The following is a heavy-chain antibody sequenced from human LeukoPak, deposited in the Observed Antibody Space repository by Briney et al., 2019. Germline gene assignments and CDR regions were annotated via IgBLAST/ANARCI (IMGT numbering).Heavy chain of an antibody. D-gene: IGHD3-10*01. CDR1: GYTFTSYG. V-gene: IGHV1-46*01. CDR2: INPSGGST. J-gene: IGHJ5*02. CDR3: ARDPVTMVRGVIIRWLDP. Sequence: GASVKVSCKASGYTFTSYGISWVRQAPGQGLEWMGIINPSGGSTSYAQKFQGRVTMTRDTSTSTVYMELSSLRSEDTAVYYCARDPVTMVRGVIIRWLDPWGQGTLVTVSS.